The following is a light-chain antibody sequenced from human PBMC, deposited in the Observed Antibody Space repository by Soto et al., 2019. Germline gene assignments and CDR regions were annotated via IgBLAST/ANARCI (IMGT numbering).Light chain of an antibody. CDR1: QTVLNNY. J-gene: IGKJ3*01. Sequence: EIVLTQSPGTLSLSPGERGTLSCRASQTVLNNYLTWYQQKPGQAPRRLIFGASFRATGIPDRFSGSGSGTDFTLTISSPEPEDFAVYYCQQRSNWLFGPGTKVDIK. CDR3: QQRSNWL. CDR2: GAS. V-gene: IGKV3D-20*02.